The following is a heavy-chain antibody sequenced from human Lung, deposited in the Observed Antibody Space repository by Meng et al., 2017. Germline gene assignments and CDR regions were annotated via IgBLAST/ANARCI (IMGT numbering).Heavy chain of an antibody. CDR3: TRGPSLAMSAVPDY. CDR1: GFIFDDYG. D-gene: IGHD5/OR15-5a*01. CDR2: INWNGGNV. J-gene: IGHJ4*02. Sequence: EGRLVECGGRVVRPGGSLRLSGAASGFIFDDYGMSWVRQAPGKGLEWVSGINWNGGNVDYAVSVKGRFTISRDNAKNSLHLQMNSLRAEDTALYYCTRGPSLAMSAVPDYWGQGTLVTVSS. V-gene: IGHV3-20*04.